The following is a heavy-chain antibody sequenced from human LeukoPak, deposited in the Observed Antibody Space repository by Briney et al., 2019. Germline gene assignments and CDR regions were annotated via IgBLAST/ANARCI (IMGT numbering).Heavy chain of an antibody. CDR3: ATEIPSYYYDSSGPLY. D-gene: IGHD3-22*01. V-gene: IGHV3-23*01. CDR1: GFTFSSYA. Sequence: GGSLRLSCAASGFTFSSYAMSWVRQAPGKGLEWVSAISGSGGSTYYADSVKGRFTISRDNSKNTLYLQMNSLRAEDTAVYYCATEIPSYYYDSSGPLYWGQGTLVTVSS. J-gene: IGHJ4*02. CDR2: ISGSGGST.